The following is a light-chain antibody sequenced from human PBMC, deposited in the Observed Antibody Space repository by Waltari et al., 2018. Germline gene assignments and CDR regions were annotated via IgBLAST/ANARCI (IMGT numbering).Light chain of an antibody. CDR1: PDISKH. V-gene: IGKV1-33*01. J-gene: IGKJ2*01. CDR2: DAS. CDR3: QQHDRQPYT. Sequence: DIQMTQSPSSLSASVGDRVTLTCQASPDISKHLNWYQQKPGKAPKLLIYDASNLETGVPSRFSGSGSGTLFTFTISSLQPEDIATYYCQQHDRQPYTFGQGTELESK.